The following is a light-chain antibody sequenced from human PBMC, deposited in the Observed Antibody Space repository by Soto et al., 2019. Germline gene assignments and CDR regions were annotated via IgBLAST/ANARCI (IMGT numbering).Light chain of an antibody. CDR1: QSVSRY. V-gene: IGKV3-11*01. CDR2: DAS. Sequence: EIVLTQSPATLSLSPGERATLSCRASQSVSRYLAWYQQKPGQAPRLLIHDASSRATGIPARSSGSGSGTDFTLTISSLEPEDFAVYYCQQRTNWPQLTFGGGTKVEIK. CDR3: QQRTNWPQLT. J-gene: IGKJ4*01.